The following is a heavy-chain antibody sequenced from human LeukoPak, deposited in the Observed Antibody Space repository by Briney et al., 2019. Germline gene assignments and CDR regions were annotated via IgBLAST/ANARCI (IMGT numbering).Heavy chain of an antibody. D-gene: IGHD4-23*01. CDR1: GFTFSSYW. CDR3: ARGRPHGNDY. Sequence: GGSLRLSCAASGFTFSSYWMNWVRQAPGKGLVWVSRITSDGSSTTYTDSVKGRFSISRDNAKNTLYLQMNSLRVEDTAVYYCARGRPHGNDYWGQGTLVTVSS. J-gene: IGHJ4*02. CDR2: ITSDGSST. V-gene: IGHV3-74*01.